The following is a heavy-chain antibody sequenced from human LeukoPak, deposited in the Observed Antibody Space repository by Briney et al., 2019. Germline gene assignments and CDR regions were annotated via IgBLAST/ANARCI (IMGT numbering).Heavy chain of an antibody. CDR2: ISGSGGST. D-gene: IGHD5-18*01. V-gene: IGHV3-23*01. CDR3: ASGYSPWLPPT. J-gene: IGHJ5*02. CDR1: GFTFSSYA. Sequence: GGSLRLSCAASGFTFSSYAMSWVRQAPGKGLEWVSAISGSGGSTYYADSVRGRFTISRDNSKNTLYLHLNSLRVEDTAVYYCASGYSPWLPPTWGQGTLVTVSS.